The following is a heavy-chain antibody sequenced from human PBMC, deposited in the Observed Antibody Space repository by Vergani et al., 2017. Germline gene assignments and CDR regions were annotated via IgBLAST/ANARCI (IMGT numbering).Heavy chain of an antibody. Sequence: EVQLVESGGGLVQPGESLKISCKGSGYSFTSYWIGWVRQMPGNGLEWMGIIYPGDSDTRYSPSFQGQVTISADKSISTAYLQWSSLKASDTAMYYCARHRGWGLVVVAATPWYYYYGMDVWGQGTTVTVSS. D-gene: IGHD2-15*01. CDR3: ARHRGWGLVVVAATPWYYYYGMDV. V-gene: IGHV5-51*01. CDR1: GYSFTSYW. CDR2: IYPGDSDT. J-gene: IGHJ6*02.